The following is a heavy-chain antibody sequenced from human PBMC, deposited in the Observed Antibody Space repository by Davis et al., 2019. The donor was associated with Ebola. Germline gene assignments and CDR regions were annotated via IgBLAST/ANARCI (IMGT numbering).Heavy chain of an antibody. V-gene: IGHV3-23*01. CDR3: ARADSQWLLPLDWFDP. J-gene: IGHJ5*02. CDR2: VSAGGST. Sequence: PAGSLTLSCAASGFMSSSYVMSWVRQAPGKGLEWVSGVSAGGSTLYADSVRGRFTISRDTSNNTLFLQMNSLRAEDTAVYYCARADSQWLLPLDWFDPWGQGTLVTVSS. CDR1: GFMSSSYV. D-gene: IGHD6-19*01.